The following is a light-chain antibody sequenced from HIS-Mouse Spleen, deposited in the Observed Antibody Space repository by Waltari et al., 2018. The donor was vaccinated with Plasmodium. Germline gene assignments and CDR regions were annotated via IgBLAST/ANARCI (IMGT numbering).Light chain of an antibody. J-gene: IGKJ4*01. Sequence: IQVTQSPSFLSASVGDRVTITCRASHGISSYLAWYQQKPGKAPKLLIYAASTLQSGVPSSFSGSGSGTEFTLTISSLQPEDFATYYCQQLNSYPLTFGGGTKVEIK. V-gene: IGKV1-9*01. CDR2: AAS. CDR3: QQLNSYPLT. CDR1: HGISSY.